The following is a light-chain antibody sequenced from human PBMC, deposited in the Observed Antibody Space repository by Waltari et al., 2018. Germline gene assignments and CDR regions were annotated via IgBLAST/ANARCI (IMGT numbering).Light chain of an antibody. CDR2: DAS. J-gene: IGKJ4*01. CDR3: QQHTNWPPEVA. CDR1: QSVSGS. V-gene: IGKV3-11*01. Sequence: EIVLTQSPATLSLSLGERATLSCRASQSVSGSLVWYQQTPGQAPRLLIYDASNRATGIPARFSGSGSGTDFTLTISSLEAEDFAVYYCQQHTNWPPEVAFGGGTKVEIK.